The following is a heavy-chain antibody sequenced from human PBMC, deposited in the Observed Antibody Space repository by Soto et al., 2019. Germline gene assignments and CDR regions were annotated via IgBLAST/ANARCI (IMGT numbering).Heavy chain of an antibody. CDR1: GYSFTSYW. D-gene: IGHD3-10*01. J-gene: IGHJ6*02. Sequence: EVQLVQSGAEVKKPGEALRISCKGSGYSFTSYWISWVRQMPGKGLEWMGRSDPSDSSTNYSPSFQGHVTISADKSISTAYLQWSSLNASDTAMYYCASLPFRGVLILNALDYYYCMYVWGQGTTVTVSS. V-gene: IGHV5-10-1*01. CDR3: ASLPFRGVLILNALDYYYCMYV. CDR2: SDPSDSST.